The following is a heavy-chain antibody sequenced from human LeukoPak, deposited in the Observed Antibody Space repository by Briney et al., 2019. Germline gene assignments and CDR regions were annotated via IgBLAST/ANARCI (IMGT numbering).Heavy chain of an antibody. D-gene: IGHD1-26*01. Sequence: PGGSLRLSCAASGFTFSSYGMHWVRQAPGKGLEWVAVIWYDGSNKYYADSVKGRFTISRDNSKNTLYLQMNSLRAEDTAVYYCARDKRAFRSGSCYVAPDYWGQGTLVTVSS. J-gene: IGHJ4*02. CDR1: GFTFSSYG. CDR2: IWYDGSNK. CDR3: ARDKRAFRSGSCYVAPDY. V-gene: IGHV3-33*01.